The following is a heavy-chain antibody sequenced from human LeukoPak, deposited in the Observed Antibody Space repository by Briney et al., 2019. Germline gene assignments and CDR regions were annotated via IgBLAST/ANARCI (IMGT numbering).Heavy chain of an antibody. CDR3: ARLGRKSGSYLHYFDY. J-gene: IGHJ4*02. Sequence: GESLQISCKGSGYSFTSYWIGWVRQMPGKGLEWMGIIYPGDSDTRYSPSFQGQVTISADKSISTAYLQWSSLKASDTAMYYCARLGRKSGSYLHYFDYWGQGTLVTVSS. V-gene: IGHV5-51*01. CDR2: IYPGDSDT. D-gene: IGHD1-26*01. CDR1: GYSFTSYW.